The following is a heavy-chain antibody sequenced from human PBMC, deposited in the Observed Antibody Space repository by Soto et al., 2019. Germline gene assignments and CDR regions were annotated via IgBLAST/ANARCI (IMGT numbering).Heavy chain of an antibody. J-gene: IGHJ4*02. V-gene: IGHV3-30-3*01. CDR1: GLTFSSYA. CDR3: ARDKRDLRFLEWSYYFDY. D-gene: IGHD3-3*01. Sequence: GGSLRLSCAASGLTFSSYAMHWVRQAPGKGLEWVALISYDGSNKYYADSVKGRFTISRDNSKNTLYLQMNSLRAEDTAVYYCARDKRDLRFLEWSYYFDYWGQGTLVTVSS. CDR2: ISYDGSNK.